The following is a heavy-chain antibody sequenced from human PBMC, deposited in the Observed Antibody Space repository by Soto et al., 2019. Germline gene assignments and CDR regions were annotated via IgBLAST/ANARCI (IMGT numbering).Heavy chain of an antibody. J-gene: IGHJ4*02. D-gene: IGHD3-22*01. CDR2: IYHTGST. Sequence: TLSLTCAVSVGSISSGGFSWSWILQPPGKGLECIGYIYHTGSTYYNPSLKSRVTISVDRSKNQFSLRLSSVTAADTAIYYCARATFVRKGYYDASDYYFFDYWGQGTLVTVSS. CDR3: ARATFVRKGYYDASDYYFFDY. V-gene: IGHV4-30-2*01. CDR1: VGSISSGGFS.